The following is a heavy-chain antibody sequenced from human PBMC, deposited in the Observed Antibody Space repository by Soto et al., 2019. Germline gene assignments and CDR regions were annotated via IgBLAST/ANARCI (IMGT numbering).Heavy chain of an antibody. V-gene: IGHV4-59*01. CDR2: IYYSGST. D-gene: IGHD3-22*01. J-gene: IGHJ5*02. Sequence: SETLSLTCTVSGGSISSYYWSWIRQPPGKGLEWIGYIYYSGSTNYNPSLKSRVTISVDTSKNQFSLKLSSVTAADTAVYYCARDDYYDSSGYYWFDPWGQGTLVTVSS. CDR1: GGSISSYY. CDR3: ARDDYYDSSGYYWFDP.